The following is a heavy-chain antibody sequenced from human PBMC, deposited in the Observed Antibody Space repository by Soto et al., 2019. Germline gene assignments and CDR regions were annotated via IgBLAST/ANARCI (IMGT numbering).Heavy chain of an antibody. CDR3: ARSRDGYSFYFYYGMDG. D-gene: IGHD4-4*01. CDR2: ILHDGSAE. Sequence: GGSLRLSCAASGFTFTSYGMHWFRQAPGKGLEWMALILHDGSAEYYADSVKGRFTISRDNAKNTLYLQMNSLRADDTAVYYCARSRDGYSFYFYYGMDGWGQGTTVTVSS. CDR1: GFTFTSYG. V-gene: IGHV3-30*03. J-gene: IGHJ6*02.